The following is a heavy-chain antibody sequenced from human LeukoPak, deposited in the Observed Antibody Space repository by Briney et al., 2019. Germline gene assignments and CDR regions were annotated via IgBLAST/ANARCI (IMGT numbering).Heavy chain of an antibody. CDR3: ASSPMVRGVIHWFDP. V-gene: IGHV4-38-2*02. D-gene: IGHD3-10*01. CDR2: ISHTGST. J-gene: IGHJ5*02. Sequence: PSETLSLTCSVSGYSISSDFYWGWIRQPPGKGLEWIGSISHTGSTYYNPSLKSRVTVTVDTSKNQFSLKLRSVTAADTAVYYCASSPMVRGVIHWFDPWGQGTLVTVSS. CDR1: GYSISSDFY.